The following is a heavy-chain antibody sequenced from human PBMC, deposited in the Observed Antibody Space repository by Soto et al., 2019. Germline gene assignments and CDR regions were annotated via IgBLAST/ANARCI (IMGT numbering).Heavy chain of an antibody. J-gene: IGHJ4*02. CDR1: GFTFSSYG. V-gene: IGHV3-33*01. D-gene: IGHD6-13*01. Sequence: QVQLVESGGGVVQPGRSLRLSCAASGFTFSSYGMHWVRQAPGKGLEWVAVIWYDGSNKYYADSVKGRFTISRDNSKNTLYLQMNSLRAEDTAVYYCAISAIETGSWAVSSIDYWGQGTLVTVSS. CDR3: AISAIETGSWAVSSIDY. CDR2: IWYDGSNK.